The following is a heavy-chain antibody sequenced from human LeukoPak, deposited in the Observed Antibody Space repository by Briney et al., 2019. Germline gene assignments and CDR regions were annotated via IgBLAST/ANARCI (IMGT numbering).Heavy chain of an antibody. CDR1: GFTLSTYW. V-gene: IGHV3-7*01. D-gene: IGHD4-11*01. CDR3: ARATTIAPETLDY. Sequence: GGSPRLSCAASGFTLSTYWMTWVRQAPGEGLEWVAHIYQDGSAKNYVDSLKSRFTISRDNAKNSLFLQMNSLRADDTAVYYCARATTIAPETLDYWGQGTLVTVSS. J-gene: IGHJ4*02. CDR2: IYQDGSAK.